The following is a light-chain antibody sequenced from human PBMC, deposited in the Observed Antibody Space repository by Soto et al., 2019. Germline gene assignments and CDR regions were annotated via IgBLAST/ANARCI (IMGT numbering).Light chain of an antibody. V-gene: IGKV3-11*01. CDR1: QSVNSK. Sequence: LCFAPGERATLSCRASQSVNSKVAWYQQKTGQSPRLVIYHASTRATGIPDRFSGRGSGTDSSLTISRLEHEDVVLYYWQHFRAFGQGTRLEIK. CDR2: HAS. CDR3: QHFRA. J-gene: IGKJ5*01.